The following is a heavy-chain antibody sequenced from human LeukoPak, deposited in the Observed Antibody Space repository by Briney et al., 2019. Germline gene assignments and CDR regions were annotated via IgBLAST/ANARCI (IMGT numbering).Heavy chain of an antibody. CDR3: ARVAFRSSSYISGIDY. CDR1: GLPVTSNY. V-gene: IGHV3-53*01. J-gene: IGHJ4*02. Sequence: GGSLRLSCAASGLPVTSNYMSWVRQAPGKGLEWVSVIYSGGSTYYADSVKGRFTISRDNSKNTLYLQMNNLRAEDTAVYYCARVAFRSSSYISGIDYWGQGTLVTVSS. D-gene: IGHD1-20*01. CDR2: IYSGGST.